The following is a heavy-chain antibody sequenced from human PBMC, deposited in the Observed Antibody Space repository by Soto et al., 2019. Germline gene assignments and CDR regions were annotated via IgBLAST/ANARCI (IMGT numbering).Heavy chain of an antibody. CDR1: GGSVTSDEDY. D-gene: IGHD5-18*01. V-gene: IGHV4-30-4*01. Sequence: SETLSLTCTVSGGSVTSDEDYWTWIRQSPGKGLEWIGYISNSGSTGYNPSLKTRLSMSVDRSKNQFTLRLTSVTAADTAVYFCATESGSTYGYFDHWGQGTQVTAPQ. J-gene: IGHJ4*02. CDR3: ATESGSTYGYFDH. CDR2: ISNSGST.